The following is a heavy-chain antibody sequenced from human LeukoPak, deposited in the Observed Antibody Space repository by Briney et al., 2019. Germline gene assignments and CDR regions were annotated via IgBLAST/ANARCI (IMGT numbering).Heavy chain of an antibody. CDR2: ISSDGINK. J-gene: IGHJ4*02. CDR3: ARAMDTAMGPYFDF. Sequence: PAGSLRLSCAASGFTFSSYSMHWVRQAPGTGMDWVAVISSDGINKYYADSVKGRFIIARGNSKNTLYVQVNSLRPEDTAVYYCARAMDTAMGPYFDFWGQGTLVTVSS. D-gene: IGHD5-18*01. CDR1: GFTFSSYS. V-gene: IGHV3-30*04.